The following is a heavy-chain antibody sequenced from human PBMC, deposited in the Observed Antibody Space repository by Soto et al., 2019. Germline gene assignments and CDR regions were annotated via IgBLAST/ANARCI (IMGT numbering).Heavy chain of an antibody. V-gene: IGHV3-7*01. CDR3: ARGQGWADY. D-gene: IGHD6-19*01. CDR2: IGQDGNGK. J-gene: IGHJ4*02. CDR1: GFSISPNW. Sequence: EVQLVESGGGLVQPGGSLRLSCIASGFSISPNWMSWVRQAPGRGPEWVANIGQDGNGKNYVDSVKGRFTISRDNANNSLFLQMTSLRVEDTAVYYCARGQGWADYWGQGTPVTVSS.